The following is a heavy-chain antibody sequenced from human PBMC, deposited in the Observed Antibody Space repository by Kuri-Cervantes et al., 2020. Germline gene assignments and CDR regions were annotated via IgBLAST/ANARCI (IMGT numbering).Heavy chain of an antibody. V-gene: IGHV3-53*01. D-gene: IGHD2-15*01. CDR3: ARAGVPERGIVEPRGS. J-gene: IGHJ5*02. Sequence: GESLKISCAASGFTVSSNYMSWVRQAPGKGLEWVSVIYLGGSTYYADTVKGRFTISRDKYQNTLYLQMNSLRAEDTAVYYCARAGVPERGIVEPRGSWGQGTLVTVSS. CDR1: GFTVSSNY. CDR2: IYLGGST.